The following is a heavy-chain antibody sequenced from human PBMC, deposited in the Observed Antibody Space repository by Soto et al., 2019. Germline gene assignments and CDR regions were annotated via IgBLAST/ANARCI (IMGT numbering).Heavy chain of an antibody. V-gene: IGHV4-34*01. J-gene: IGHJ6*02. CDR1: GGSFSGYY. D-gene: IGHD3-16*02. CDR3: ARDLRHYDYVWGSYRYTYGMDV. Sequence: PSETLSLTXAVYGGSFSGYYWSWIRQPPGKGLEWIGEINHSGSTNYNPSLKSRVTISVDTSKNQFSLKLSSVTAADTAVYYCARDLRHYDYVWGSYRYTYGMDVWGQGTTVTVSS. CDR2: INHSGST.